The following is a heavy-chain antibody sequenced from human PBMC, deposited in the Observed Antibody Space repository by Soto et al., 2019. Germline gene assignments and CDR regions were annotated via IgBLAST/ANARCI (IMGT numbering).Heavy chain of an antibody. V-gene: IGHV3-30-3*01. CDR1: GFTFSSYA. D-gene: IGHD2-2*01. CDR2: ISYDGSNK. Sequence: PGGSLRLSCAASGFTFSSYAMHWVRQAPGKGLEWVAVISYDGSNKYYADSVKGRFTISRDNSKNTLYLQMNSLRAEDTAVYYCALPLRSYAYWYFDYWGQGTLVTVSS. J-gene: IGHJ4*02. CDR3: ALPLRSYAYWYFDY.